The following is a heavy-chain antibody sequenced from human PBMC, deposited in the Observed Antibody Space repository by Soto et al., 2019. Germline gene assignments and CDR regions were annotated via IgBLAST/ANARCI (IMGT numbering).Heavy chain of an antibody. Sequence: ASVKVSCKASGYTFTSYDVNWVRQAAGQGLEWMGWMIPISGNTNYAQKFQGRVTMTTDKSTSTAYMELSSLRSEDTAVYYCAGDPGYSSGWYDAFFDYWGQGTLVTVSS. V-gene: IGHV1-8*01. D-gene: IGHD6-19*01. CDR2: MIPISGNT. CDR1: GYTFTSYD. J-gene: IGHJ4*02. CDR3: AGDPGYSSGWYDAFFDY.